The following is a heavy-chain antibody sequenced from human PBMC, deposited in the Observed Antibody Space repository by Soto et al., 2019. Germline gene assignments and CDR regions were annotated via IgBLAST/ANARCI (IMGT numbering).Heavy chain of an antibody. V-gene: IGHV2-5*02. Sequence: QITLKESGPTLVKPTQTLTLTCTFSGFSLSTSGVGVGWIRQPPGKALEWLALIYWDDDKRYSPSLKSRRTITRDASKHQVVLTMTNMDPVDTATYYCAHRRSYCSGGSCYSGFDYWGQGTLVTVSS. J-gene: IGHJ4*02. CDR1: GFSLSTSGVG. CDR3: AHRRSYCSGGSCYSGFDY. CDR2: IYWDDDK. D-gene: IGHD2-15*01.